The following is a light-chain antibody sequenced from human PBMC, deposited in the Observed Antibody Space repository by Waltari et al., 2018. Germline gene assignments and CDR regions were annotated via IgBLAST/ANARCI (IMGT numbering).Light chain of an antibody. Sequence: DIQMTQSPSSLSASVGDRVTITCRSSRDITNYVNWYQQKAGKAPQLLIYAASSLQGGVPSRFSGGGSGTDFNLTITSLRPDDFATYYCQQTYNIPRTVGGGTKVEIK. J-gene: IGKJ4*01. CDR2: AAS. CDR3: QQTYNIPRT. V-gene: IGKV1-39*01. CDR1: RDITNY.